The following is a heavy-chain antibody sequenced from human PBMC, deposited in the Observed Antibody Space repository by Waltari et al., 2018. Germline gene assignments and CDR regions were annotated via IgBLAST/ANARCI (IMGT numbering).Heavy chain of an antibody. CDR1: GGSFSGYY. CDR2: INHSGST. D-gene: IGHD2-15*01. V-gene: IGHV4-34*01. CDR3: ARRKYCSGGSCYSYFDY. J-gene: IGHJ4*02. Sequence: QVQLQQWGAGLLKPSETLSLTCAVYGGSFSGYYWSWIRQPPGKGLEWIGEINHSGSTNYNPSLKRRVTISVDTSKNQFSLKLSSVTAADTAVYYCARRKYCSGGSCYSYFDYWGQGTLVTVSS.